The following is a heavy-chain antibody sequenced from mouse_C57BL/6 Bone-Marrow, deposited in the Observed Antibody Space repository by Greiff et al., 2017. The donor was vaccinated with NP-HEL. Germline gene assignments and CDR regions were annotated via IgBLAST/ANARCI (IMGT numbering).Heavy chain of an antibody. CDR1: GFPFSSYG. CDR2: ISSGGSYT. CDR3: ARRLLAY. D-gene: IGHD1-2*01. V-gene: IGHV5-6*01. J-gene: IGHJ3*01. Sequence: EVQGVESGGDLVKPGGSLKLSCAASGFPFSSYGMSLVRQTPDKRLEWVATISSGGSYTYYPDSVKGRFTISRDNAKNTLYLQMSSLKSEDTAMYYCARRLLAYWGQGTLVTVSA.